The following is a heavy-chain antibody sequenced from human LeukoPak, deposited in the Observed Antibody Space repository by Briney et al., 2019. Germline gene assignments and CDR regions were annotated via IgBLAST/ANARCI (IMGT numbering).Heavy chain of an antibody. CDR1: GGPISSGDYY. D-gene: IGHD3-22*01. CDR2: TYYSGST. CDR3: ARPYYYDSRIDG. Sequence: SETLSLTCTVSGGPISSGDYYWSWIRHPPGKGLEWIGYTYYSGSTYYNASLKSRATISVDTSKNQFSLKLTSVTAADTAVYYCARPYYYDSRIDGWGRGTRVTVSS. J-gene: IGHJ5*02. V-gene: IGHV4-30-4*01.